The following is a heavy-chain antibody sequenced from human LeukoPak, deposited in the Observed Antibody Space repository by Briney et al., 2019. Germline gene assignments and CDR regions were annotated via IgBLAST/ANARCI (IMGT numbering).Heavy chain of an antibody. J-gene: IGHJ4*02. CDR1: GFTFSGYT. CDR3: ARSIGWVGELLPPLDY. CDR2: ISSSSSTI. D-gene: IGHD3-10*01. V-gene: IGHV3-48*01. Sequence: GGSLRLSCAASGFTFSGYTMNWVRQAPGKGLEWVSYISSSSSTIYYADSVKGRFTISRDNAKNSLYLQMNSLRAEDTAVYYCARSIGWVGELLPPLDYWGQGTLVTVSS.